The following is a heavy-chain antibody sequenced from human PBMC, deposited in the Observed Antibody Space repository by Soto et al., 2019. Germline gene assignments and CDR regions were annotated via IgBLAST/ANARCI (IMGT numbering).Heavy chain of an antibody. J-gene: IGHJ5*02. V-gene: IGHV3-53*01. CDR2: IYSGGST. D-gene: IGHD6-13*01. CDR1: GFTVSSNY. CDR3: ARVRYSSSWYQNNWFDP. Sequence: GGSLRLSCAASGFTVSSNYMSWVRQAPGKGLEWVSVIYSGGSTYYADSVKGRLTISRDNSKNTLYLQMNSLRAEDTAVYYCARVRYSSSWYQNNWFDPWGQGTLVTVSS.